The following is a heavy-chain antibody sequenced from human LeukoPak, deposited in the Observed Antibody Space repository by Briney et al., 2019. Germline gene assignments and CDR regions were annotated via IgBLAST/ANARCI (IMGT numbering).Heavy chain of an antibody. D-gene: IGHD1-14*01. CDR1: GYSFTSYW. CDR3: ARGEWEPLY. J-gene: IGHJ4*02. Sequence: GESLKISCKGSGYSFTSYWIGWVRQVPGKGLEWMGIFHPADSDTRYSPSFQGHVTMSVDNSITTAYLHWRSLRTSDTAMYYCARGEWEPLYWGQGTLVTVSS. V-gene: IGHV5-51*01. CDR2: FHPADSDT.